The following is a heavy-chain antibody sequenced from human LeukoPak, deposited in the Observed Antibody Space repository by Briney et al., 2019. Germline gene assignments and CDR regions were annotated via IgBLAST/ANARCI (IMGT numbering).Heavy chain of an antibody. D-gene: IGHD2-2*01. Sequence: SETLSLTCTVSGGSISSYYWSWIRQPPGKGLEWIGYIYYSGSTNYNPSLKSRVTISVDTSKNQFSLKLSSVTAADTAVYYCAREGYCSSTSCYLFHYWGQGTLVTVSS. CDR2: IYYSGST. CDR1: GGSISSYY. V-gene: IGHV4-59*12. CDR3: AREGYCSSTSCYLFHY. J-gene: IGHJ4*02.